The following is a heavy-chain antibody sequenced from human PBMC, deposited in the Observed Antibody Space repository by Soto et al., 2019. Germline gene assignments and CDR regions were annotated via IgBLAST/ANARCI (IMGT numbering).Heavy chain of an antibody. J-gene: IGHJ3*02. CDR2: IYWDDDK. Sequence: QITLKESGPALVKPAQTLTLTCTFSGFSLTTSGVGVGCIRQPPGKALEWLALIYWDDDKYYSPSLKNRLTIHKDTSKNPVVITRTNVDAEDTAAYSCAHRGVDSSRLWICAAFDIWGQGTMVTVSS. D-gene: IGHD3-22*01. V-gene: IGHV2-5*02. CDR3: AHRGVDSSRLWICAAFDI. CDR1: GFSLTTSGVG.